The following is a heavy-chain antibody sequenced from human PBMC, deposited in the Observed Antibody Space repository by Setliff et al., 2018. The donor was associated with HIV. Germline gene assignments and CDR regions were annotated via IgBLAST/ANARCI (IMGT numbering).Heavy chain of an antibody. CDR3: AKQGSGYDYYYMDV. CDR2: IRYDGSNK. V-gene: IGHV3-30*02. Sequence: QPGGSLILSCAASGFTFSSYGMHWVRQAPGKGLEWVAFIRYDGSNKYYADSVRGRFTISRDNSKNTLYLQMNSLRAEDTAVYYCAKQGSGYDYYYMDVWGKGTTVTVSS. D-gene: IGHD3-22*01. CDR1: GFTFSSYG. J-gene: IGHJ6*03.